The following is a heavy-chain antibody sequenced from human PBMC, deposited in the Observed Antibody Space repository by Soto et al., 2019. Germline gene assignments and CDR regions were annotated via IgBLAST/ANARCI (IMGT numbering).Heavy chain of an antibody. V-gene: IGHV5-10-1*01. CDR3: ARLPWYDSSGPSGVDY. D-gene: IGHD3-22*01. CDR1: GYIFTSYW. CDR2: IDPSDSYT. J-gene: IGHJ4*02. Sequence: PVESLKISCKGSGYIFTSYWISCVLQMPVKGLEWMGRIDPSDSYTNYSPSFQGHVTISADKSISTAYLQWSSLKASDTAMYYCARLPWYDSSGPSGVDYWGQGTLVTVSS.